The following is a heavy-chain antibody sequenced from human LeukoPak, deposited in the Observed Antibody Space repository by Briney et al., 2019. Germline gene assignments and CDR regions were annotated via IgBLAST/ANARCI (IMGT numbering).Heavy chain of an antibody. Sequence: GASVKVSCKVSGYTLTELSMHWVRQAPGRGLEWMGGFDPEDGETIYAQKFQGRVTMTEDTSTDTAYMELSSLRSEDTAVYYCAILEQGCTNGVCPPWGQGTLVTVSS. V-gene: IGHV1-24*01. CDR2: FDPEDGET. CDR3: AILEQGCTNGVCPP. CDR1: GYTLTELS. D-gene: IGHD2-8*01. J-gene: IGHJ5*02.